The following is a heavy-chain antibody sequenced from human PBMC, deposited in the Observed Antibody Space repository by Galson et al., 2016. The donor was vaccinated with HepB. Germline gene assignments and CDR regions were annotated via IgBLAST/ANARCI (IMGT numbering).Heavy chain of an antibody. V-gene: IGHV1-46*01. J-gene: IGHJ6*02. Sequence: SVKVSCKASGYTFINYYMHWVRQAPGQGLEWMGIGNPRTGSTSYAQKFQDRVTVTRDTSTSTVYIELSSLRSEDTAGYYCARDRGSNSVKGYGMDVWGQGTTVTVSS. CDR2: GNPRTGST. CDR1: GYTFINYY. CDR3: ARDRGSNSVKGYGMDV. D-gene: IGHD3-10*01.